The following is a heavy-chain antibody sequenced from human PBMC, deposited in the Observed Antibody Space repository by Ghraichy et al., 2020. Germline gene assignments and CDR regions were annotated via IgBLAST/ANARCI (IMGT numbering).Heavy chain of an antibody. D-gene: IGHD3-9*01. V-gene: IGHV3-48*02. Sequence: ETLSLTCAASGFTVSDYSMSWVRQAPGKGLEWISYFSSVGYTIQYADSVKGRFTITRDNAKNSLYLQMNSLRDEDAAMYYCARVRTGYYGDYWGRGTLVTVSS. CDR3: ARVRTGYYGDY. CDR2: FSSVGYTI. CDR1: GFTVSDYS. J-gene: IGHJ4*02.